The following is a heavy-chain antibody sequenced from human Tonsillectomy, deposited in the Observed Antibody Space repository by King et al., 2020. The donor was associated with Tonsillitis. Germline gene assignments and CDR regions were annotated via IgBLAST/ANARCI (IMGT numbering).Heavy chain of an antibody. J-gene: IGHJ6*02. D-gene: IGHD5-18*01. CDR1: GGSFSGYY. CDR2: INHSGST. V-gene: IGHV4-34*01. CDR3: ARGSGGRYSYVGYYYGMDV. Sequence: VQLQQWGAGLLKPSETLSLTCAVYGGSFSGYYWSWIRQPPGKGLEWIGEINHSGSTNYNPSLKSRVTISVDTSKNQFSLKRSSVTAADTAVYYCARGSGGRYSYVGYYYGMDVWGQGTTVTVSS.